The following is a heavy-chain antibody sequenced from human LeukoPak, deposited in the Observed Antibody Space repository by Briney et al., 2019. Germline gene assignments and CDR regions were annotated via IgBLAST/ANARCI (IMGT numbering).Heavy chain of an antibody. CDR2: ISYDGSNT. Sequence: PGRSLRLSCAASGFTFSNYAMHWVRQAPGKGLEWVAVISYDGSNTYYADSVKGRFAISRDNSQNTLHLQMNSLGLEDTAVYYCVKDWGVLPDYTADGFDIWGPGTMVTVSS. V-gene: IGHV3-30*09. CDR1: GFTFSNYA. CDR3: VKDWGVLPDYTADGFDI. J-gene: IGHJ3*02. D-gene: IGHD3-10*01.